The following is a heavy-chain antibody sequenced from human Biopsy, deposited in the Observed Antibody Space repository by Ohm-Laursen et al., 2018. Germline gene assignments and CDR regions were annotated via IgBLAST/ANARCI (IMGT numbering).Heavy chain of an antibody. J-gene: IGHJ6*02. V-gene: IGHV4-34*01. CDR3: VRGVDYYDPYHYYALDV. D-gene: IGHD3-22*01. CDR1: GGSFSGYY. CDR2: INHSGRT. Sequence: GTLSLTCAVYGGSFSGYYWSWIRQTPGKGLEWIGEINHSGRTNYNPSLKSRVTIPVDTSKNQFSLKVRSVTAADTAVYYCVRGVDYYDPYHYYALDVWGQGTTVTVSS.